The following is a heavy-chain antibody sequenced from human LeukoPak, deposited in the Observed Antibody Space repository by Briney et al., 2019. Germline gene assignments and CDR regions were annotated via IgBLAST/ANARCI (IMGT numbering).Heavy chain of an antibody. CDR1: GFTFSSYW. J-gene: IGHJ3*02. V-gene: IGHV3-74*01. CDR2: INSDGSST. D-gene: IGHD4-17*01. Sequence: GGSLRLSCAASGFTFSSYWMHWVRQAPGKGLVWVSRINSDGSSTSYADSVKGRFTISRDNAKNTLYLQMNSLRAEDTAVYYCAKDLDYGDRSDAFDIWGQGTMVTVSS. CDR3: AKDLDYGDRSDAFDI.